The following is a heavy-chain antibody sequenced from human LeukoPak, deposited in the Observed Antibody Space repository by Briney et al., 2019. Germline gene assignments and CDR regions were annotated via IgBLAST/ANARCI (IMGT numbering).Heavy chain of an antibody. CDR2: ISGSGGST. Sequence: GGSLRLSCAASGFTFSSYAMSWVRQAPGKGMEWVSAISGSGGSTYCADSVKGRFTISRDNSKNTLYLQMNSLRAEDTAVYYCAKDLVAATHMPLYWGQGTLVTVSS. CDR1: GFTFSSYA. V-gene: IGHV3-23*01. J-gene: IGHJ4*02. D-gene: IGHD1-26*01. CDR3: AKDLVAATHMPLY.